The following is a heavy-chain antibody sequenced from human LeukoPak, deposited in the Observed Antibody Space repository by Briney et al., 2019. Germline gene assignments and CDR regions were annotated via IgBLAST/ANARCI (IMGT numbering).Heavy chain of an antibody. CDR3: ARPCSGWDEGLSY. J-gene: IGHJ4*02. Sequence: GESLKISCKGSGYSFTKYWIGWVRQMPGKGLEWMGIIYPGDSDTRYSPSFQGQVTISADKSISTAYLQWNSLKASDTAMYYCARPCSGWDEGLSYWGQGTLVTVSS. CDR1: GYSFTKYW. D-gene: IGHD6-25*01. CDR2: IYPGDSDT. V-gene: IGHV5-51*01.